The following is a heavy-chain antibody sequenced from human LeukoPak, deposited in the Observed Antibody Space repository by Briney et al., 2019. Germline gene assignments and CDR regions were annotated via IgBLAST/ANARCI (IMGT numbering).Heavy chain of an antibody. CDR2: IYHSGST. J-gene: IGHJ4*02. V-gene: IGHV4-38-2*01. D-gene: IGHD1-26*01. Sequence: PSETLSLTCAVSGYSISSGYYWGWIRQPPGKGLEWIGSIYHSGSTYYNPSLKSRVTISVDTSKNQFSLKLSSVTAADTAVYNCARLLEWEPSPLDYWGQGTLVTVSS. CDR3: ARLLEWEPSPLDY. CDR1: GYSISSGYY.